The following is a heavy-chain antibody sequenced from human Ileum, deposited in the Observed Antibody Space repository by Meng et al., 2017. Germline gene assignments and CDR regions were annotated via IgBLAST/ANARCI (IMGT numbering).Heavy chain of an antibody. D-gene: IGHD1-7*01. CDR1: GGSISSSNW. CDR3: ASLRYNWNYSADY. CDR2: IYHSGST. V-gene: IGHV4-4*02. J-gene: IGHJ4*02. Sequence: AQAQESGPGLVKPSGTLSLTCAVSGGSISSSNWWSWVRQPPGKGLEWIGEIYHSGSTNYNPSLKSRVTISVDKSKNQFSLKLSSVTAADTAVYYCASLRYNWNYSADYWGQGTLVTVSS.